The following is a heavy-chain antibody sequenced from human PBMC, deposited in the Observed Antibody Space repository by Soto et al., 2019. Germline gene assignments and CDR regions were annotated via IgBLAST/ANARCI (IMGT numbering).Heavy chain of an antibody. V-gene: IGHV1-69*06. D-gene: IGHD3-10*01. Sequence: SVKVSCKASGGTFSSYAISWVRQAPGQGLEWMGGIIPIFGTANYAQKFQGRVTITADKSTSTAYMERSSLRSEDTAVYYCARESGNYRTYYYYGMDVWGQGTTVTVSS. CDR1: GGTFSSYA. J-gene: IGHJ6*02. CDR3: ARESGNYRTYYYYGMDV. CDR2: IIPIFGTA.